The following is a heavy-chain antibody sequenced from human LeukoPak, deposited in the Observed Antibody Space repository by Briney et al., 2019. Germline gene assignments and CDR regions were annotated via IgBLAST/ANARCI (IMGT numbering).Heavy chain of an antibody. CDR1: GYSFTSYW. D-gene: IGHD3-10*01. Sequence: GESLRISCKGSGYSFTSYWISWVRQMPGKGLEWMGRIDPSDSYTNYSPSFQGHVTISADKSISTAYLQWSSLKASDTAMYYCASGAEGFGESNIPFDYWGQGTLVSVSS. CDR3: ASGAEGFGESNIPFDY. J-gene: IGHJ4*02. CDR2: IDPSDSYT. V-gene: IGHV5-10-1*01.